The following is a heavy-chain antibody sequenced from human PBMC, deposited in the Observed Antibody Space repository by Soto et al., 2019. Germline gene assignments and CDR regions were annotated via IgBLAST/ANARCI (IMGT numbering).Heavy chain of an antibody. J-gene: IGHJ4*02. D-gene: IGHD2-21*02. CDR2: IIPIFGTA. Sequence: QVQLVQSGAEVKKPGSSVKVSCKASGGTFSSYAISWVRQAPGQGLEWMGGIIPIFGTANYAQKFQGRVTITADESTSTAYMELSSLRSEDMAVYYCASGGAYCGGDCYHYWGQGTLVTVSS. CDR3: ASGGAYCGGDCYHY. CDR1: GGTFSSYA. V-gene: IGHV1-69*01.